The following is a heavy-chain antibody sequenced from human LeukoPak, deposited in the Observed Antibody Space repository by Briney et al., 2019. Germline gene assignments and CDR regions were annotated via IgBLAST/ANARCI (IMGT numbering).Heavy chain of an antibody. CDR2: INPNSGGT. CDR1: GYTFTGYY. CDR3: ARGGYSSSWYSYYYYYMDV. V-gene: IGHV1-2*02. D-gene: IGHD6-13*01. J-gene: IGHJ6*03. Sequence: ASVKVSCKASGYTFTGYYMHWVRQAPGQGLEWMGWINPNSGGTNYAQKFQGRVTMTRDTSISTAYMELSRLRSDDTAVYYCARGGYSSSWYSYYYYYMDVWGKGTTVTVSS.